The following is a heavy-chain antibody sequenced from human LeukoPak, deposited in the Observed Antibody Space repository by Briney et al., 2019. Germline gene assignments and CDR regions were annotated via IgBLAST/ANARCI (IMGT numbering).Heavy chain of an antibody. D-gene: IGHD5-18*01. V-gene: IGHV4-59*01. CDR1: GGSISSYY. Sequence: PSETLSLTCTVSGGSISSYYWSWIRQPPGKGLEWIGCIYYSGYTNYKSSLKSRVTISVDTSKNQFSLKLSSVTAADTAVYYCARDKHQHSYGTDYYFDYWGQGTLVTVSS. CDR2: IYYSGYT. J-gene: IGHJ4*02. CDR3: ARDKHQHSYGTDYYFDY.